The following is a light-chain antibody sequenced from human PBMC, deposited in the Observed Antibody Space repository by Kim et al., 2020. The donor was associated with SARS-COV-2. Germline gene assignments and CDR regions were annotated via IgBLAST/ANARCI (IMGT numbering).Light chain of an antibody. CDR2: SAS. V-gene: IGKV3-15*01. CDR1: QSVTSN. CDR3: QQFNNWPPV. Sequence: SPGARATLSCRASQSVTSNLAWYQQKPGQAPRLLIYSASTRATGIPARFRGSGSGTDFTLTITTLQSEDFAVYYCQQFNNWPPVFGQGTRLEIK. J-gene: IGKJ5*01.